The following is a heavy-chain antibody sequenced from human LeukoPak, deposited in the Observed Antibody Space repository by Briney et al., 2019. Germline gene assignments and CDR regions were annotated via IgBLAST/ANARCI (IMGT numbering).Heavy chain of an antibody. CDR3: TRDLTRGGDY. Sequence: ASVRVSCKASGYTLTASYLHWVRQAPGQGLEWMGWINPTSGDTRSAQNFQGRLTMARDTSINTGYLELSSLRYDDTPVYYCTRDLTRGGDYWGQGTLVTVSS. CDR1: GYTLTASY. CDR2: INPTSGDT. J-gene: IGHJ4*02. V-gene: IGHV1-2*02. D-gene: IGHD7-27*01.